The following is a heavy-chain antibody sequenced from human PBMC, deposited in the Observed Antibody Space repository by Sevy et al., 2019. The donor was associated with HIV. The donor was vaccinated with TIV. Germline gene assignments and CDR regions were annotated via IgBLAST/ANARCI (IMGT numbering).Heavy chain of an antibody. CDR2: MSYGGSHK. Sequence: GGSLRLSCAASGFIFSNFAMHWVRQAPGKGLEWVAVMSYGGSHKYYADSVRGRFTVSRDNSRNILSLEMNSLRREDTAVYYRARGENNDEFFHHWGQGTLVTVSS. CDR3: ARGENNDEFFHH. V-gene: IGHV3-30*04. J-gene: IGHJ1*01. D-gene: IGHD1-26*01. CDR1: GFIFSNFA.